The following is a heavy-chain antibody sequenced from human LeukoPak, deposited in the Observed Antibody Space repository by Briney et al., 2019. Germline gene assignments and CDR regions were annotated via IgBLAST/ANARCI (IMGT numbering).Heavy chain of an antibody. D-gene: IGHD2-21*02. CDR3: ARSLRIVVVTLAFDI. CDR2: IYYSGST. J-gene: IGHJ3*02. CDR1: GGSISSGDYY. V-gene: IGHV4-30-4*08. Sequence: SQTLSLTCTVSGGSISSGDYYWSWIRQPPGKGLEWIGYIYYSGSTYYNPSLKSRVTISVDTSKNQFSLKLSSVTAAETAVYYCARSLRIVVVTLAFDIWGQGTMVTVSS.